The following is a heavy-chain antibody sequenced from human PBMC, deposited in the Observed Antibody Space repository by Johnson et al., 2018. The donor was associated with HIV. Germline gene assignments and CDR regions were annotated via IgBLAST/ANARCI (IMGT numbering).Heavy chain of an antibody. CDR1: GFTVSSYA. CDR3: ARAGQQWLADAFDI. Sequence: QVQLVESGGGLVQPGGSLRLSCAASGFTVSSYAMHWVRQAPGKGLEWVAVISYDGSNKYYADSVKGRFTISRDNSKNTLYLQMNSLRAEDTAVYYCARAGQQWLADAFDIWGQGTMVTVSS. D-gene: IGHD6-19*01. J-gene: IGHJ3*02. V-gene: IGHV3-30-3*01. CDR2: ISYDGSNK.